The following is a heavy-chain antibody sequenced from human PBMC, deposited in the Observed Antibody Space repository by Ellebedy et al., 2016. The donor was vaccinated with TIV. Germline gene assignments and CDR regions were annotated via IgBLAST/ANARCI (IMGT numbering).Heavy chain of an antibody. CDR1: GFTFSSYA. V-gene: IGHV3-23*01. CDR3: ARGWDFGGGRGY. D-gene: IGHD2-15*01. J-gene: IGHJ4*02. CDR2: ISGSGGST. Sequence: GESLKISXAASGFTFSSYAMSWVRQAPGKGLEWVSAISGSGGSTYYADSVKGRFTISRDNSKNTLYLQMNSLRAEDTAVYYCARGWDFGGGRGYWGQGTLVTVSS.